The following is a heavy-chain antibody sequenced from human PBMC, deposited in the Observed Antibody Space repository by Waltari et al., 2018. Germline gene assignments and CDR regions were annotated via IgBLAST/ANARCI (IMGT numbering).Heavy chain of an antibody. J-gene: IGHJ4*02. CDR1: GFTFDDYA. CDR3: AKSGVSYWIRPYFDL. D-gene: IGHD1-26*01. Sequence: EVQLVESVGGLVQPGGSLRLSCAASGFTFDDYALPWVRQTPGKGLEWVSGISSNGGSLGYADSVKGRFTISRDNAKNSLYLQMNSLRAEDTALYYCAKSGVSYWIRPYFDLWGQGTLVTVSS. CDR2: ISSNGGSL. V-gene: IGHV3-9*01.